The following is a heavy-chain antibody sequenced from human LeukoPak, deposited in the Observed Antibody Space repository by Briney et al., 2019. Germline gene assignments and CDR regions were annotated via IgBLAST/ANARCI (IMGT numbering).Heavy chain of an antibody. D-gene: IGHD3-10*01. CDR2: IYPGDSDT. V-gene: IGHV5-51*01. J-gene: IGHJ3*02. CDR3: ARPGVLWFGELFPDAFDI. Sequence: EESLKISCKGSGYGFTSYWIGWVRQMPGKGLEWMGIIYPGDSDTRYSPSFQGQVTISADKSISTAYLQWSSLKASDTAMYYCARPGVLWFGELFPDAFDIWGQGTMVTVSS. CDR1: GYGFTSYW.